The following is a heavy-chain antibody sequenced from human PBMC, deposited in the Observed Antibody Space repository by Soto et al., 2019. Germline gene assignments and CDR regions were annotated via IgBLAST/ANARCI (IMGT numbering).Heavy chain of an antibody. Sequence: SSETLSLTCAVSGDSVISNWWWGWVRQSPGKGVEWIADMLHSGNTNYSPSLESRVTLSVDKSKNQFSLKMNSMTAADTAVYFCVMSPGWYKIDSWGQGILVTVSS. CDR2: MLHSGNT. D-gene: IGHD6-19*01. CDR1: GDSVISNWW. CDR3: VMSPGWYKIDS. J-gene: IGHJ4*02. V-gene: IGHV4-4*02.